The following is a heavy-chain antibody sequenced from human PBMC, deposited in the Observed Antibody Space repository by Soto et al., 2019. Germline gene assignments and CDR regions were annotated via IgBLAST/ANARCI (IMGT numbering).Heavy chain of an antibody. J-gene: IGHJ6*02. CDR1: GFTFSSYG. CDR3: AKDHGVVPAAMVRGYYYGMDV. Sequence: GGSLRLSCAASGFTFSSYGMHWVRQAPGKGLEWVAVISYDGSNKYYADSVKGRFTISRDNSKNTLYLQMNSLRAEDTAVYYCAKDHGVVPAAMVRGYYYGMDVWGQGTTVTVSS. CDR2: ISYDGSNK. D-gene: IGHD2-2*01. V-gene: IGHV3-30*18.